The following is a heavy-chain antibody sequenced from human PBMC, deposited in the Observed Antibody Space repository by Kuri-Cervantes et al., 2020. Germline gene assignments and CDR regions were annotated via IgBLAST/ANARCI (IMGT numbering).Heavy chain of an antibody. D-gene: IGHD6-13*01. CDR1: GYTFTSYD. J-gene: IGHJ6*02. CDR2: MNPNSGNT. CDR3: ARFDRYSSSWYHYYYGMDV. V-gene: IGHV1-8*01. Sequence: ASVKVSCKASGYTFTSYDINWVRQATGQGLEWMGWMNPNSGNTGYAQKFQGRVTMTRDTSTSTVYTELSSLRSEDTAVYYCARFDRYSSSWYHYYYGMDVWGQGTTVTVSS.